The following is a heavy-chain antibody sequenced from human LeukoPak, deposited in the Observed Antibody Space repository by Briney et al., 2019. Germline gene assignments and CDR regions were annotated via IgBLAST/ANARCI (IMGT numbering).Heavy chain of an antibody. V-gene: IGHV4-59*08. D-gene: IGHD2-15*01. CDR1: GGSISSYY. CDR2: IYYSGST. Sequence: SETLSLTCTVSGGSISSYYWSWIRQPPGKGLEWIGYIYYSGSTDYNPSLKSRVTISVDTSKNQFSLKPSSVTAADTAVYYCARTIVVVVAATYYFDYWGQGTLVTVSS. CDR3: ARTIVVVVAATYYFDY. J-gene: IGHJ4*02.